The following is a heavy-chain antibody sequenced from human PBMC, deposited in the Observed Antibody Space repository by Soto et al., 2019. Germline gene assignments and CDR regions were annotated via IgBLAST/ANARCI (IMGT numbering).Heavy chain of an antibody. D-gene: IGHD4-17*01. CDR2: ISYDGSNK. J-gene: IGHJ6*02. CDR3: ARYRGYGDYGYYYYGMDV. CDR1: GFTFSSYA. Sequence: QVQLVESGGGVVQPGRSLRLSCAASGFTFSSYAMHWVRQAPGKGLEWVAVISYDGSNKYYADSVKGRFTISRDNSKNTLYLQMNSLRAEDTAVYYCARYRGYGDYGYYYYGMDVCGQGTTVTVSS. V-gene: IGHV3-30-3*01.